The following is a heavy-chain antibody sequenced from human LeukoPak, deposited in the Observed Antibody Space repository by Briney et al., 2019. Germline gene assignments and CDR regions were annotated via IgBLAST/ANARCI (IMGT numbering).Heavy chain of an antibody. V-gene: IGHV3-74*01. Sequence: GGSLRLSCAASGFTFSSYWMHWVRQAPGKGLVWVSRINSDGSSTSYADSVKGRFTISRDNAKNTLYLQTNSLRAEDTAVYYCAREGSSWTEGDYWGQGTLVTVSS. CDR3: AREGSSWTEGDY. J-gene: IGHJ4*02. CDR1: GFTFSSYW. D-gene: IGHD6-13*01. CDR2: INSDGSST.